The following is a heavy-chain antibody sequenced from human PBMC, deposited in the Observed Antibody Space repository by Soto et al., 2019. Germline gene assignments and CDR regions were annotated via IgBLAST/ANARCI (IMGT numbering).Heavy chain of an antibody. V-gene: IGHV1-3*01. CDR1: GYTFTSYT. J-gene: IGHJ4*02. CDR2: INPGNGNT. Sequence: ASVKVSCKASGYTFTSYTMHWRRQAPGQRLEWMGWINPGNGNTRYSQNFQGRVTITRDTSASTAYMELSSLRSEDTAVYYCARDRYYGSGIYHYFDYWGQGTLVTVSS. D-gene: IGHD3-10*01. CDR3: ARDRYYGSGIYHYFDY.